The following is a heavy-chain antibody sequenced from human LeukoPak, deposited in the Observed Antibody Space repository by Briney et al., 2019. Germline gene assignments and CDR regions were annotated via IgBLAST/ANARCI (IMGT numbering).Heavy chain of an antibody. CDR3: ARVIYDCSNFGPYGGMDV. D-gene: IGHD4-11*01. CDR1: GFIFSSYG. V-gene: IGHV3-33*01. J-gene: IGHJ6*02. Sequence: GGSLRLSCAASGFIFSSYGMHWARYAPGKGLEWVAVIWYDASNKYYADSVKGRFTISRDNSKKPKNLQMNSLRAAEICDYRRARVIYDCSNFGPYGGMDVWGQGTTVTVSS. CDR2: IWYDASNK.